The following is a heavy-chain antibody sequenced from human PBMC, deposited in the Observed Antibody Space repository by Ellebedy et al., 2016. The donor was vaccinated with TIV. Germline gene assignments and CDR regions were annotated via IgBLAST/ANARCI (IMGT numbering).Heavy chain of an antibody. Sequence: SSVKVSCXPSVGTFSSYAIIWVRQAPGQGLEWMGGIIPIFDTTNYAQTFQGRVTITADKSTSTAYMELSSLRSEDTAVYYCARARVGSSIQIGKLSQTHLDYWGQGTLVTVSS. CDR2: IIPIFDTT. J-gene: IGHJ4*02. CDR3: ARARVGSSIQIGKLSQTHLDY. CDR1: VGTFSSYA. D-gene: IGHD3-10*01. V-gene: IGHV1-69*06.